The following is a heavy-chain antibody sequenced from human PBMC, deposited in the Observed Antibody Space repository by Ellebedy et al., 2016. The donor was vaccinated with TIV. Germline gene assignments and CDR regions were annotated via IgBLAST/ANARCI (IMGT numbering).Heavy chain of an antibody. V-gene: IGHV1-18*01. Sequence: AASVKVSCKASGYTFASYGVSWVRQAPGQGLEWMGWVSANNRDTNYAQKLQGRVTMTTDTSTSTAYMDLRSLRSDDTAVYYCARDFYYYGSGSWDDTFDIWGQGTMVTVSS. CDR3: ARDFYYYGSGSWDDTFDI. CDR2: VSANNRDT. D-gene: IGHD3-10*01. J-gene: IGHJ3*02. CDR1: GYTFASYG.